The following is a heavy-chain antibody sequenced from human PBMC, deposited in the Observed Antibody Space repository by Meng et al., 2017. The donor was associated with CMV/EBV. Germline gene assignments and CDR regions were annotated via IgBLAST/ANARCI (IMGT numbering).Heavy chain of an antibody. D-gene: IGHD6-13*01. CDR1: GYTFTGYY. CDR2: INPNSGGT. V-gene: IGHV1-2*02. CDR3: ARVIAAAGTRTPGYYGMDV. Sequence: ASVKVSCKASGYTFTGYYMHWVRQAPGQGLEWMGWINPNSGGTNYAQKFQGRVTMTRDTSISTAYMELSRLRSDDTAVYYCARVIAAAGTRTPGYYGMDVWGQGTTVTASS. J-gene: IGHJ6*02.